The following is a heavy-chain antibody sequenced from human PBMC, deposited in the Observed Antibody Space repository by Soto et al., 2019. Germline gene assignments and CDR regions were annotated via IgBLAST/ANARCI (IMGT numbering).Heavy chain of an antibody. CDR2: IDIGGNT. CDR3: ARGRGSTGYLGREHYFDY. Sequence: EVQVVESGGGLVQPGGSLRLSCAASGFSVTNNYMNWVRQAPGKGLEWVSIIDIGGNTYYADSVKDRFTISRDNSRNTLYLHMDSLRAEDTAVYYCARGRGSTGYLGREHYFDYWAREPWSPSPQ. V-gene: IGHV3-66*01. J-gene: IGHJ4*02. D-gene: IGHD2-2*01. CDR1: GFSVTNNY.